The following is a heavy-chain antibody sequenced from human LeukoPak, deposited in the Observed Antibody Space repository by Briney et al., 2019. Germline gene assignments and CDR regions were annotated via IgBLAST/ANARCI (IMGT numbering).Heavy chain of an antibody. D-gene: IGHD1-20*01. J-gene: IGHJ5*02. V-gene: IGHV3-23*01. CDR3: AKGPRYHYLYNWFDP. CDR2: ISGSGGST. Sequence: PGGSLRLSCAASGFTFSSYAMSWVRQAPGKGLEWVSAISGSGGSTYYADSVKGRFTISRDNSKNTLYLQMNSLRAEDTAVYYCAKGPRYHYLYNWFDPWGQGTLVTVSS. CDR1: GFTFSSYA.